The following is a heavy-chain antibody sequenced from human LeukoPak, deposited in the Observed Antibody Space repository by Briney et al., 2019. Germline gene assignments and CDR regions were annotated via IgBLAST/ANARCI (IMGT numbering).Heavy chain of an antibody. D-gene: IGHD4-17*01. CDR2: IYYSGST. J-gene: IGHJ3*02. Sequence: PSETVSLTCSVSGDSISGYYWSWIRQPPGKGLEWIGYIYYSGSTKYNSSLKSRVTISVDTSKNQFSLKLSSVTAADTAVYYCARDRQATTAYDAFDIWGRGTMVTVSS. CDR1: GDSISGYY. V-gene: IGHV4-59*01. CDR3: ARDRQATTAYDAFDI.